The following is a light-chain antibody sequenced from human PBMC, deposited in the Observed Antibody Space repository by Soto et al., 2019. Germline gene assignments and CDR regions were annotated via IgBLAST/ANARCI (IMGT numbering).Light chain of an antibody. CDR3: QQYNDWHRT. J-gene: IGKJ1*01. Sequence: EIVLTQSPATLSLSPGERATLSCRASQSVSSYLAWYQQKPGQAPRLLIYGASTRATGSPDRFSASGSATEFTLTISSLQSEDFAVYYCQQYNDWHRTFGQGTKVDIK. CDR2: GAS. V-gene: IGKV3-15*01. CDR1: QSVSSY.